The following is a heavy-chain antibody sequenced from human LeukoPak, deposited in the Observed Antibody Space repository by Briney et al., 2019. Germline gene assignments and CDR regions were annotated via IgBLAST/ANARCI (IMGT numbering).Heavy chain of an antibody. CDR3: ARDQRSYGSGSYYGIDY. D-gene: IGHD3-10*01. J-gene: IGHJ4*02. Sequence: ASVKVSCKASGYTFTIYGISWVRQAPGQGLEWMRWISACNGNTNYAQKLQGRVTMTTDTSTSTAYMELRSLRSDDTAVYYCARDQRSYGSGSYYGIDYWGQGTLVTVSS. CDR2: ISACNGNT. CDR1: GYTFTIYG. V-gene: IGHV1-18*01.